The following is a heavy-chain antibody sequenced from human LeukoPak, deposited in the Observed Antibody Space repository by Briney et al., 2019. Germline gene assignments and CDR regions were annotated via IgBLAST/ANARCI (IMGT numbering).Heavy chain of an antibody. J-gene: IGHJ4*02. Sequence: GGSLRLSCAASGFTFSSYWMTWIRQAPGKGLEWVSNIKQDGSEKYYVDSVKGRFTISRDNAKNSLYLQMNSLRAEDTAVYYCARDTGGGYSCYDCWGQGTLVTVSS. CDR1: GFTFSSYW. CDR3: ARDTGGGYSCYDC. V-gene: IGHV3-7*01. CDR2: IKQDGSEK. D-gene: IGHD5-18*01.